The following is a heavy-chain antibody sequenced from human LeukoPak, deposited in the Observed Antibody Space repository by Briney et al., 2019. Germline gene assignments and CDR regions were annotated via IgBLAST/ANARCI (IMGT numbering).Heavy chain of an antibody. CDR3: AKGGTLGVMDV. Sequence: GGSLRLSCAASGFTFSSYAMTWVRQPPGKGLEWVSTISGSGGRTYYADSVKGRFTISRDDSKNTVYLQMNSLRTEDTAVYYCAKGGTLGVMDVWGKGTTVTVSS. CDR2: ISGSGGRT. CDR1: GFTFSSYA. V-gene: IGHV3-23*01. D-gene: IGHD3-16*01. J-gene: IGHJ6*04.